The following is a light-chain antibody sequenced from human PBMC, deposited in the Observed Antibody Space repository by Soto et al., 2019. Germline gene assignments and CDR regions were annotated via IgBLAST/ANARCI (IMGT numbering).Light chain of an antibody. CDR2: DAS. Sequence: DIQMTQSPSTLSASVGDRVTITCRASQSISSWLAWYQQKAGTAPKLLIYDASSLESGVPSRFSGSGSGTEFTLTISSLQSDDFSTYYCQQYNSYPLTFGGGTKVEIK. CDR1: QSISSW. V-gene: IGKV1-5*01. CDR3: QQYNSYPLT. J-gene: IGKJ4*01.